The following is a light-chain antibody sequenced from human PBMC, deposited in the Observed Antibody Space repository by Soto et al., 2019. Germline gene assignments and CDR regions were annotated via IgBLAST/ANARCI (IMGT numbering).Light chain of an antibody. Sequence: QSALTQPPSVSAAPGQKVAISCSGSSSNIGNNFVSWYQQVPGTAPKLLIYDDNKRPSGIPDRFSGSKYGTSATLGITGLQTGDEADYYCGAWDSSLSAGVFGGGTKVTVL. CDR3: GAWDSSLSAGV. J-gene: IGLJ3*02. CDR2: DDN. V-gene: IGLV1-51*01. CDR1: SSNIGNNF.